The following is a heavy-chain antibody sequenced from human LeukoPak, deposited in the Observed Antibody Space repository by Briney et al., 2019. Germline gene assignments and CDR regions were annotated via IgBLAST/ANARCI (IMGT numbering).Heavy chain of an antibody. V-gene: IGHV4-38-2*02. Sequence: SETLSLTCTVSGYSISSGYYWGWIRQPPGKGLEWIGSIYHSGSTYYNPSLKSRVTISVDTSKNQFSLNLSSVTAADTAVYYCARGLVGATTDYYYYYYMDVWGKGTTVTISS. CDR1: GYSISSGYY. D-gene: IGHD1-26*01. CDR2: IYHSGST. J-gene: IGHJ6*03. CDR3: ARGLVGATTDYYYYYYMDV.